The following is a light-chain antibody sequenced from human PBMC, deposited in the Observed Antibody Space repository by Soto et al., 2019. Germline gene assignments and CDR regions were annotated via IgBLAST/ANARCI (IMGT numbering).Light chain of an antibody. CDR1: QGIRND. V-gene: IGKV1-6*02. CDR3: LQDWKYPLT. J-gene: IGKJ4*01. Sequence: AVQMTQSPSSLSASVGDRVTITCRASQGIRNDLGWYQQKPGKAPKLLIYAASSLQSGVPSRFSGSGSGTDFAFTISSLQPEDFATYFCLQDWKYPLTFGGGTRVEVK. CDR2: AAS.